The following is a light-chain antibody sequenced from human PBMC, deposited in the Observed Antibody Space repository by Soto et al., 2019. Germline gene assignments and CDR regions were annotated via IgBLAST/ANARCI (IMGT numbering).Light chain of an antibody. V-gene: IGKV1-39*01. CDR2: AAX. CDR3: QQSYSTPDT. CDR1: QXXSSY. Sequence: IXXTXXPXXLXAXXGXXXXIXXXAXQXXSSYLNWYXXXXGKAPKLLIYAAXSXQSGVPSRFXGXGXGTDFTLTISSLQPEDXAXYYCQQSYSTPDTFGQGTKLEIK. J-gene: IGKJ2*01.